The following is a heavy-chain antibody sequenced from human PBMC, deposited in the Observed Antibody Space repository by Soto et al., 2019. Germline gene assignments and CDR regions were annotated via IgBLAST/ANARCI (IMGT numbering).Heavy chain of an antibody. D-gene: IGHD1-7*01. J-gene: IGHJ4*02. CDR1: GYTFTSYY. V-gene: IGHV1-46*03. CDR3: ARSFVESSDPLTYDWNYDFDY. CDR2: INPSGGST. Sequence: QVQLVQSGAEVKKPGASVKVSCKASGYTFTSYYMHWVRQAPGQGLEWMGIINPSGGSTSYAQKLQGRVTMTRDTSTSTVYMELSSLRSEDTAVYYCARSFVESSDPLTYDWNYDFDYWGQGTLVTVST.